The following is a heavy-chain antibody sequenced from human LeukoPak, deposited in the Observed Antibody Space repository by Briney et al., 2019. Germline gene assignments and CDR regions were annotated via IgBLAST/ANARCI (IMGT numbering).Heavy chain of an antibody. V-gene: IGHV1-46*01. Sequence: ASVKVSCKASGYTSTSYCMHWVRQAPGQGLEWMGIINPSGGSTSCAQKFQGRVTMTRDTSTSTVYMELSSLRSEDTAVYYCAREFRVAAAGPARDDYWGQGTLVTVSS. D-gene: IGHD6-13*01. J-gene: IGHJ4*02. CDR3: AREFRVAAAGPARDDY. CDR2: INPSGGST. CDR1: GYTSTSYC.